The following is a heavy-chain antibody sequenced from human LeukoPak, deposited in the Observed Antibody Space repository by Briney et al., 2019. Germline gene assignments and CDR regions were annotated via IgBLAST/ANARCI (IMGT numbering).Heavy chain of an antibody. D-gene: IGHD3-16*01. Sequence: GGSLRLSCAASGFTFSSYAVHWVRQAPGKGLEWVALISYDGSNKYYADSVKGRFTISRDNSKNTLYLQMNSLRAEDTAVYYCARGDLHYHDSARRGFDIWGQGTMVTVSS. V-gene: IGHV3-30*04. CDR1: GFTFSSYA. CDR2: ISYDGSNK. CDR3: ARGDLHYHDSARRGFDI. J-gene: IGHJ3*02.